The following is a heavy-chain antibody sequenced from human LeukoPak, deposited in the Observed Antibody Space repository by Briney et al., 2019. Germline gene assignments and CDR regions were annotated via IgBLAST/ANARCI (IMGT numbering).Heavy chain of an antibody. Sequence: PSETLSLTCTVSGGSISSSSYYWGWIRQPPGKGLEWIGSIYYSGSTYYNPSLKSRVTISVDTSKNQFSLKLTSVTAADTAVYYCARYDCSTTSCYPFDFWGQGIMVTVSS. CDR3: ARYDCSTTSCYPFDF. V-gene: IGHV4-39*07. J-gene: IGHJ3*01. CDR1: GGSISSSSYY. CDR2: IYYSGST. D-gene: IGHD2-2*01.